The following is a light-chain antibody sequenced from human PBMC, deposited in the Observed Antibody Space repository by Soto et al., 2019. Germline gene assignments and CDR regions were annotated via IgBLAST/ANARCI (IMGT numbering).Light chain of an antibody. CDR3: QQSYSTPWT. Sequence: EIQMTQTPSSLFASVGDRVPITCRASQSISSYLNWYQQKPGKAPKLLIYAASSLQSGVPSRFSGSGSGTDFTLTISSLQPEDFATYYCQQSYSTPWTFGQGTKVDIK. CDR1: QSISSY. J-gene: IGKJ1*01. CDR2: AAS. V-gene: IGKV1-39*01.